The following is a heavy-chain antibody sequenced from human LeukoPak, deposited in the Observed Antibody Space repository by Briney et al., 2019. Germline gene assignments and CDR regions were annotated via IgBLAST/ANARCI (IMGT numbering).Heavy chain of an antibody. Sequence: QPGGSLRLSCAASGFSVSTNYMTWVRQAPGTGLEWVSVIYSGGTTYYADSVKGRFTISRDNSKNTLYLQMNSLRAEDTAVYYCARGGSSGWYALGYWGQGTLVTVSS. CDR1: GFSVSTNY. J-gene: IGHJ4*02. CDR2: IYSGGTT. CDR3: ARGGSSGWYALGY. D-gene: IGHD6-19*01. V-gene: IGHV3-53*01.